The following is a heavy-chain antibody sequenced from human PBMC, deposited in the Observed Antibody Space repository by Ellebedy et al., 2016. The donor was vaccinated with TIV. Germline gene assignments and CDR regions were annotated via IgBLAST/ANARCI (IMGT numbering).Heavy chain of an antibody. D-gene: IGHD6-19*01. CDR3: AGSIAVADDLVGDWYFDL. Sequence: SETLSLTXTVSGGSINSPHYYWTWIRQPPGKGLEWIGYISYTGSTNYNPSLKSRVTISVDTSKNQFSLKLSSVTAADTAVYYCAGSIAVADDLVGDWYFDLWGRGTLVTVSS. J-gene: IGHJ2*01. CDR1: GGSINSPHYY. CDR2: ISYTGST. V-gene: IGHV4-61*01.